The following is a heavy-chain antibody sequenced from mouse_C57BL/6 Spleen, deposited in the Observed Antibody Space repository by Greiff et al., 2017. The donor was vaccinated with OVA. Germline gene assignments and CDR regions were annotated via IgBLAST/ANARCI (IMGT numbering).Heavy chain of an antibody. V-gene: IGHV1-69*01. Sequence: QVQLQQSGAELVMPGASVKLSCKASGYTFTSYWMHWVKPRPGQGLEWIGEIDPSDSYTNYNQKFKGKSTLTVDKSSSTAYMQLSSLTSEDSAVYYCARGRLLYYFDYWGQGTTLTVSS. CDR2: IDPSDSYT. CDR1: GYTFTSYW. J-gene: IGHJ2*01. D-gene: IGHD2-3*01. CDR3: ARGRLLYYFDY.